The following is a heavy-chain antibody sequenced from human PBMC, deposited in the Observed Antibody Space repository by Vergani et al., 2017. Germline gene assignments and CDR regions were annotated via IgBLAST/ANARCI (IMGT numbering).Heavy chain of an antibody. CDR2: ISGSGGST. Sequence: VQLVESGGGVVQPGRSLRLSCAASGFTFSSYGMHWVRQAPGKGLEWVSAISGSGGSTYYADSVKGRFTISRDNSKNTLYLQMNSLRAEDTAVYYCAKDPDTFGEWNYWGQGTLVTVSS. V-gene: IGHV3-23*04. J-gene: IGHJ4*02. CDR1: GFTFSSYG. D-gene: IGHD3-16*01. CDR3: AKDPDTFGEWNY.